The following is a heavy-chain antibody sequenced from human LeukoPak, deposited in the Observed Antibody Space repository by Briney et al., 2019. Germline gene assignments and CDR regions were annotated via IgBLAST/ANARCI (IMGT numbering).Heavy chain of an antibody. CDR3: ARHEEEDGYNAKTFGY. CDR2: VHYSGTT. D-gene: IGHD5-24*01. CDR1: GVSISSSNNF. V-gene: IGHV4-39*01. Sequence: SETLSLTCTVSGVSISSSNNFWGWIRQPPGEGLEWIGSVHYSGTTYYIPSLKSRVTISVDTSKNQFSLKLSSVAAADTAVYYCARHEEEDGYNAKTFGYWGQGTLVTVSS. J-gene: IGHJ4*02.